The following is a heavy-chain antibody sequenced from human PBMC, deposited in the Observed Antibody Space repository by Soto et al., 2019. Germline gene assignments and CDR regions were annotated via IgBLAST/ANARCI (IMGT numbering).Heavy chain of an antibody. V-gene: IGHV3-11*06. CDR1: GFSISDYY. D-gene: IGHD2-2*01. CDR2: ISQSYSYT. CDR3: AREDSIIIPAVSDF. Sequence: GGSLRLSCAASGFSISDYYMSWIRQAPGKGLEWLAYISQSYSYTNYADSVKGRFTISRDNANDSVYLQMNSLRVDDSAIYYCAREDSIIIPAVSDFWGQGTLVTVSS. J-gene: IGHJ4*02.